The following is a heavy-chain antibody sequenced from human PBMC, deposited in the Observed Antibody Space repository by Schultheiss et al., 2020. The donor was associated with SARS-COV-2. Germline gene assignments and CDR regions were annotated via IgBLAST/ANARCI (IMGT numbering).Heavy chain of an antibody. V-gene: IGHV4-39*01. CDR2: IYYSGST. CDR3: ARHATIFHFDY. D-gene: IGHD3-9*01. J-gene: IGHJ4*02. Sequence: SETLSLTCTVSGGSISNYYWGWIRQPPGKGLEWIGSIYYSGSTYYNPSLKSRVTISVDTSKNQFSLKLSSVTAADTAVYYCARHATIFHFDYWGQGTLVTVSS. CDR1: GGSISNYY.